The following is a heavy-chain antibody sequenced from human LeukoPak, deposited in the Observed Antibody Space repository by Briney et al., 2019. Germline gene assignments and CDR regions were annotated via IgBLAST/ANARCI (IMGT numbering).Heavy chain of an antibody. CDR2: IYYSGST. V-gene: IGHV4-59*08. CDR3: ARHIRWPQNGGLDP. CDR1: GGSISSYY. Sequence: PSETLSLTCTVSGGSISSYYWSWIRQPPGKGLEWIGYIYYSGSTNYNPSLKSRVTISVDTSKNQFSLKLSSVTAADTAVYYCARHIRWPQNGGLDPWGQGTLVTVSS. D-gene: IGHD4-23*01. J-gene: IGHJ5*02.